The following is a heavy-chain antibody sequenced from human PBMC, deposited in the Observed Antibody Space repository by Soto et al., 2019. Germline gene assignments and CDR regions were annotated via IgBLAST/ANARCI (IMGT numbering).Heavy chain of an antibody. J-gene: IGHJ6*02. V-gene: IGHV1-69*01. CDR3: ASPPPLKTYYYGSGSLRYYYYGMDV. Sequence: QVQLVQSGAEVKKPGSSVKVSCKASGGTFSSYAISWVRQAPGQGLEWMGGIIPIFGTANYAQKFQGRVTITADESTSTAYMELSSLRSEDTAVYYCASPPPLKTYYYGSGSLRYYYYGMDVWGQGTTVTVSS. CDR2: IIPIFGTA. D-gene: IGHD3-10*01. CDR1: GGTFSSYA.